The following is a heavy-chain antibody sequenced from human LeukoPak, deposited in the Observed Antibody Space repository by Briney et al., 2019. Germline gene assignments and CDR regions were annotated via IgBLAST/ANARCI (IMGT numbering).Heavy chain of an antibody. CDR1: GGSFSGYY. V-gene: IGHV4-34*01. D-gene: IGHD4-17*01. CDR3: ARDEGYGDSPYYYYGMDV. Sequence: PSETLSLTCAVYGGSFSGYYWSWIRQPPGKGLEWIGEINHSGSTNYNPSLKSRVTISVDTSKNQFSLKLSSVTAADTAVYYCARDEGYGDSPYYYYGMDVWGQGTTVTVSS. CDR2: INHSGST. J-gene: IGHJ6*02.